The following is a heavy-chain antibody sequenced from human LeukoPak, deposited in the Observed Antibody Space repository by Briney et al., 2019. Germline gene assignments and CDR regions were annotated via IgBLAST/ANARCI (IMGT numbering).Heavy chain of an antibody. CDR1: GFTFRSYA. Sequence: GGSLRLSCADSGFTFRSYAMSGGRHGPGEGRGCVSTLSGSGDDTYYVDSVKGRFTISRDNSKNTLYLQMNSLRAEDTAVYYCAVQRGGDGYNTFDYWGQGTLVTVSS. CDR2: LSGSGDDT. V-gene: IGHV3-23*01. J-gene: IGHJ4*02. CDR3: AVQRGGDGYNTFDY. D-gene: IGHD5-24*01.